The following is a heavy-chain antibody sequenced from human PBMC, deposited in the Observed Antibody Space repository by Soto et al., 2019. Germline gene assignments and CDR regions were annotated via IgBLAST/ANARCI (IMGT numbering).Heavy chain of an antibody. CDR1: GDTSNNYA. V-gene: IGHV1-69*06. J-gene: IGHJ4*02. CDR3: SRDLRSISRYSEWNY. Sequence: QVQVVQSGAEVKNPGSSVKVSCKASGDTSNNYAFNWVRQAPGHGLEWLGGINPFFGPANYAQKFQCRLTLRADRSTNMIYMELSDLTSDDTAVYYCSRDLRSISRYSEWNYWGQGTLATVSS. D-gene: IGHD3-3*01. CDR2: INPFFGPA.